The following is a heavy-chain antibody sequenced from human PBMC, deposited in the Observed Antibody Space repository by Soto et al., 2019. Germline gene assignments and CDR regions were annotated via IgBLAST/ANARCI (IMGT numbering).Heavy chain of an antibody. D-gene: IGHD2-15*01. V-gene: IGHV3-30*18. CDR1: GFTFSSG. Sequence: VQLLESGGGLIQPGGSLRLSCAASGFTFSSGINCLRQAPGKSLEWVAYISYDASDKFNGDSVKGRCTNSSDNSQNTQFRRMTILRAEDTAVYYGAKLVIGYSCGHSCYDYWGQGTLVAVSS. CDR3: AKLVIGYSCGHSCYDY. CDR2: ISYDASDK. J-gene: IGHJ4*02.